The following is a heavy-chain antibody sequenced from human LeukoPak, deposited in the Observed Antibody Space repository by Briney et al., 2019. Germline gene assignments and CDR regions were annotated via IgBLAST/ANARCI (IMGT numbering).Heavy chain of an antibody. CDR3: ARDGGVAAAGDY. D-gene: IGHD6-13*01. CDR2: IYSGGST. V-gene: IGHV3-53*01. CDR1: GFTFSSYA. J-gene: IGHJ4*02. Sequence: GGSLRLSCAASGFTFSSYAMSWVRQAPGKGLEWVSVIYSGGSTYYADSVKGRSTISRDNSKNTLYLQMNSLRAEDTAVYYCARDGGVAAAGDYWGQGTLVTVSS.